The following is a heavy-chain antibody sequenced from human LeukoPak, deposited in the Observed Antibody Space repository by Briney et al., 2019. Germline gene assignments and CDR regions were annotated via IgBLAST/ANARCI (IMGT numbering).Heavy chain of an antibody. CDR1: GFTFSSYA. J-gene: IGHJ5*02. D-gene: IGHD6-13*01. CDR2: ISYDGSNK. V-gene: IGHV3-30-3*01. Sequence: GGSLRLSCAASGFTFSSYAMHWVRQASGKGLEWVAVISYDGSNKYYADSVKGRFTISRDNSKNTLYLQMTSLRAEDTAVYYCARDSTAAGTGWFDPWGQGTLVTVSS. CDR3: ARDSTAAGTGWFDP.